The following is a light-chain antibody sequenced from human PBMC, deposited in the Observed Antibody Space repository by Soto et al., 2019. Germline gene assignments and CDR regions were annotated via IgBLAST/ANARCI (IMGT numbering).Light chain of an antibody. CDR3: QQYGSSPWT. V-gene: IGKV3-20*01. Sequence: ETVLTQSPGSLSLSLGDIATLSCRASQTVSNNYLAWYQQKPGQAPRLLIYSTSNRATGIPDRFSGSGSGTDFTLTISRLEPEDFVIYYCQQYGSSPWTFGQGTKVDIK. CDR2: STS. CDR1: QTVSNNY. J-gene: IGKJ1*01.